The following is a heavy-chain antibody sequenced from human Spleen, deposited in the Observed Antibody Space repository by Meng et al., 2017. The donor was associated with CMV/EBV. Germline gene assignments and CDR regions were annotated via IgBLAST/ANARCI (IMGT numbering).Heavy chain of an antibody. V-gene: IGHV4-34*01. CDR1: GGSFSVYY. CDR3: ATSRFCSSTSCQPFDP. D-gene: IGHD2-2*01. CDR2: INHSGST. Sequence: SETLCLTCTVYGGSFSVYYWSWIRQPPGKGLEWIGEINHSGSTNYNPSLKRRVIISVDTSKNQFSLKLSSVTAADTAVYYCATSRFCSSTSCQPFDPWGQGTLVTVSS. J-gene: IGHJ5*02.